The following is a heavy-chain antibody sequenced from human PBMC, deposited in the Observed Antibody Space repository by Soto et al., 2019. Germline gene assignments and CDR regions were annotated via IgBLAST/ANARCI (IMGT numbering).Heavy chain of an antibody. CDR1: GYTFTSYG. V-gene: IGHV1-18*01. D-gene: IGHD3-10*01. J-gene: IGHJ4*02. CDR3: ARDLRGRGMVRGARRTTDY. Sequence: QVQLVQSGAEVKKPGASVKVSCKASGYTFTSYGISWVRQAPGQGLEWMGWISAYNGNTNYAQKLQGRVTMTTDTSTSTAYMELRSLRSDATAVYYCARDLRGRGMVRGARRTTDYWGQGTLVTVSS. CDR2: ISAYNGNT.